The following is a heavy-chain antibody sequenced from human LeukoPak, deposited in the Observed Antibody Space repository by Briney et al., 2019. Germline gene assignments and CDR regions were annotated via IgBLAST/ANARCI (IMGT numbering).Heavy chain of an antibody. CDR3: AKGGRTTIFGVVITHFDY. J-gene: IGHJ4*02. CDR1: GFTCSSYA. Sequence: GGSLRLSCAASGFTCSSYAMSWVRQAPGKGLEWVSAISGSGGSTYYADSVKGRFTISRDNSKNTLYLQMNSLRAEDTAVYYCAKGGRTTIFGVVITHFDYWGQGTLVTVSS. V-gene: IGHV3-23*01. D-gene: IGHD3-3*01. CDR2: ISGSGGST.